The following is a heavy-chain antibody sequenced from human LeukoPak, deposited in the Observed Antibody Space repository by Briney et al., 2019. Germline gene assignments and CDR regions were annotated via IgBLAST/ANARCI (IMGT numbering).Heavy chain of an antibody. CDR3: GRGDCSSTSCYRRH. J-gene: IGHJ4*02. V-gene: IGHV3-21*01. D-gene: IGHD2-2*02. CDR1: GFTFSSYS. CDR2: ISSSSSYT. Sequence: GGSLRLSCAASGFTFSSYSMNWVRQAPGKGLEWVSSISSSSSYTYYTDSVKGRFTISRDNAKNSLYLQVNSLRAEDTAVYYCGRGDCSSTSCYRRHWGQGTLVTVSS.